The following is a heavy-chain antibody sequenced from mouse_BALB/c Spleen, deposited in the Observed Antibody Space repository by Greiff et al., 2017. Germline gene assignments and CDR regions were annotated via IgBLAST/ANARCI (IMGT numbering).Heavy chain of an antibody. CDR1: GYTFTSYW. V-gene: IGHV1S41*01. CDR3: ARGNYGSLMDY. Sequence: DLVKPGASVKLSCKASGYTFTSYWINWIKQRPGQGLEWIGRISPGSGSTYYNEMFKGKATLTVDTSSSTAYIQLSSLSSEDSAVYCCARGNYGSLMDYWGQGTSVTVSS. J-gene: IGHJ4*01. CDR2: ISPGSGST. D-gene: IGHD1-1*01.